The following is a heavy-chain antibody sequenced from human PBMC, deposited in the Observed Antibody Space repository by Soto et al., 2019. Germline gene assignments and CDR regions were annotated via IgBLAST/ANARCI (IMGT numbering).Heavy chain of an antibody. J-gene: IGHJ4*02. Sequence: QVQLVESGGGVVQPGRSLRVSCAASGFTFSNYGMHWVRQAPGKGLEWVALISSDGSNKNYADSVKGRVSFSRDNSKNTLYLQVNRLRPEDTAVYFCARDRGWNCDYWCKGSLVTVSS. CDR3: ARDRGWNCDY. V-gene: IGHV3-30*03. CDR1: GFTFSNYG. CDR2: ISSDGSNK. D-gene: IGHD1-7*01.